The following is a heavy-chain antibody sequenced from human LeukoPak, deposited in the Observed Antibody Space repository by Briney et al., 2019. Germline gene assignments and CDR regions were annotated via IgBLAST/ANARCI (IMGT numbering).Heavy chain of an antibody. D-gene: IGHD2-2*01. V-gene: IGHV4-39*07. J-gene: IGHJ4*02. CDR3: AREKDIVVVPHWNY. CDR2: IYHSGST. CDR1: GGSISSSSYY. Sequence: SETLSLTCTVSGGSISSSSYYWGWIRQPPGKGLEWIGSIYHSGSTYYNPSLKSRVTISVDTSKNQFSLKLSSVTAADTAVYYCAREKDIVVVPHWNYWGQGTLVTVSS.